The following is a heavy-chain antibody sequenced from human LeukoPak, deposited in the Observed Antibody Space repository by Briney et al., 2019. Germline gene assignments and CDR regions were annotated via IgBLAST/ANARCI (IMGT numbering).Heavy chain of an antibody. CDR2: IQKDGSEK. CDR3: VRLWDSSGFFGY. Sequence: GGSLRLSCVASGFTFSNYWMSWVRQAPGKGLEWVASIQKDGSEKHYVASVEGRFTISRDNAENSLFLQLNSLGVGDTAVYYCVRLWDSSGFFGYWGQGALVTVSS. D-gene: IGHD3-22*01. V-gene: IGHV3-7*01. J-gene: IGHJ4*02. CDR1: GFTFSNYW.